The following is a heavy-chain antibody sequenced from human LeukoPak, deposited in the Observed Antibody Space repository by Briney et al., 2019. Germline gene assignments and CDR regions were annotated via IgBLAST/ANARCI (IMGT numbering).Heavy chain of an antibody. CDR1: GFSFSSFT. J-gene: IGHJ3*02. CDR3: AKDPYCSSTSCYTEDAFDI. D-gene: IGHD2-2*02. Sequence: GGSLRLSCGASGFSFSSFTMNWVRQTPGKGLELVAYISGGSTTIHYADSVKGRFTISRDNSKNTLYLQMNSLRAEDTAVYYCAKDPYCSSTSCYTEDAFDIWGQGTMVTVSS. V-gene: IGHV3-48*01. CDR2: ISGGSTTI.